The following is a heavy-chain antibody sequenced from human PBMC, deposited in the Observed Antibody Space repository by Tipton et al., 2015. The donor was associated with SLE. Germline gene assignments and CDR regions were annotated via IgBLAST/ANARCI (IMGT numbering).Heavy chain of an antibody. Sequence: TLSLTCSVSGHSISSGFSWGWIRQPPGKGLEWIGEINHGGSTNYNPSLKSRVTISVDTSKNQFSLKLSSVTAADTAVYYCAREYSGYDYRTFDHWGQGTLVTVSS. V-gene: IGHV4-38-2*02. CDR1: GHSISSGFS. CDR2: INHGGST. J-gene: IGHJ4*02. D-gene: IGHD5-12*01. CDR3: AREYSGYDYRTFDH.